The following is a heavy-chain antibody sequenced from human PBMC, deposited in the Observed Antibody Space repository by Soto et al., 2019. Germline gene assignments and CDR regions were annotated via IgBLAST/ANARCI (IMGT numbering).Heavy chain of an antibody. D-gene: IGHD1-1*01. J-gene: IGHJ6*03. CDR1: GFIVSNHV. Sequence: EVQLLESGGGWAEPGGSLILSCAASGFIVSNHVMSWVRQAPGKGLEWVSVIRPSGDSTYYDDSVKGRFTVSRDNYKNTLYLQMNSLGAEDMAEYYCARGPLDYFYYMDVWGKGTTVTVSS. CDR3: ARGPLDYFYYMDV. V-gene: IGHV3-23*01. CDR2: IRPSGDST.